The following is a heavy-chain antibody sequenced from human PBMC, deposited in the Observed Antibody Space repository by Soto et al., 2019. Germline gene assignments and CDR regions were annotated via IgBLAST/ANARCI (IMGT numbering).Heavy chain of an antibody. Sequence: DVQLLESGGGLVQPGGSLTLSCAASRFTFSDFAMSWVRQAPGKGLEWVSSLGGGETDTYYADSVKGRFTISRDNSKNTLYLQMDSLRDEDTAIYYCAKDAVSHNGKWDWFDSWGQGTLVTVSS. CDR2: LGGGETDT. D-gene: IGHD1-26*01. J-gene: IGHJ5*01. V-gene: IGHV3-23*01. CDR3: AKDAVSHNGKWDWFDS. CDR1: RFTFSDFA.